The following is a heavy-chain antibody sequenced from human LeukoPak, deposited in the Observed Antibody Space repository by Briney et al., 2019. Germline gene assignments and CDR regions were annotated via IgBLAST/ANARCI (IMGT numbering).Heavy chain of an antibody. D-gene: IGHD1-26*01. J-gene: IGHJ4*02. Sequence: PSETLSLTCTVSGGSISSGGYYWSWIRQHPGKGLEWIGYIYYSGSTYYNPSLKSRVTISVDTSKNQFSLKLSSVTAADTAVYYCASRTVRGSYFSYWGQGTLVTVSS. CDR3: ASRTVRGSYFSY. CDR1: GGSISSGGYY. CDR2: IYYSGST. V-gene: IGHV4-31*03.